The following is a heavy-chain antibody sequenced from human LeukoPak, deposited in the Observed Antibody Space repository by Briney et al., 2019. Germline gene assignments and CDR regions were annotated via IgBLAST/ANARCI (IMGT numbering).Heavy chain of an antibody. D-gene: IGHD3-3*01. V-gene: IGHV1-2*02. CDR1: GYTFTGYY. CDR3: ARAGRFFGVGPEFDY. Sequence: ASVKVSCKASGYTFTGYYMHWVRQAPGQGLEWMGWINPNSGGTNYAQKFQGRVTMTRDTSISTAYMELSRLRSDDTAVYYCARAGRFFGVGPEFDYWGQGTLVTVSS. CDR2: INPNSGGT. J-gene: IGHJ4*02.